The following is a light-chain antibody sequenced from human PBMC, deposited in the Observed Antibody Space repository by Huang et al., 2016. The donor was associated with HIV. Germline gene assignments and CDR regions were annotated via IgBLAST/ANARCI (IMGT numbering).Light chain of an antibody. CDR2: KAS. CDR1: QSISNW. J-gene: IGKJ2*01. V-gene: IGKV1-5*03. CDR3: QQYESYSQT. Sequence: DIQMTQSPSTLSASVGDRVTITCRASQSISNWLAWYQQKPGKAPKLLNYKASSLESGVPSRFSGSGSGTEFTLTISSLQPDDFATYYCQQYESYSQTFGQGTKLEI.